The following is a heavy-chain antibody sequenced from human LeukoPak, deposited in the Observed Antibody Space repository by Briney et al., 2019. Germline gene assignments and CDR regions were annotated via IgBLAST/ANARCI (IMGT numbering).Heavy chain of an antibody. Sequence: GGSLRLSCAASGFTFSSYAMHWVRQAPGKGLEWAAVISYDGSNKYYADSVKGRFTISRDNSKNTLYLQMNSLRAEDTAVYYCARDRTGYCSSTSCHMGAFDIWGQGTMVTVSS. J-gene: IGHJ3*02. CDR1: GFTFSSYA. V-gene: IGHV3-30*04. D-gene: IGHD2-2*02. CDR3: ARDRTGYCSSTSCHMGAFDI. CDR2: ISYDGSNK.